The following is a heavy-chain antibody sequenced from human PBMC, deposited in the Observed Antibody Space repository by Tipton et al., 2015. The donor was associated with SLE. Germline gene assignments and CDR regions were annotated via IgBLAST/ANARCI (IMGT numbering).Heavy chain of an antibody. V-gene: IGHV3-23*01. CDR1: GFTFSDYY. D-gene: IGHD6-6*01. CDR3: ARDLSPARGDNWFDP. Sequence: SLRLSCAASGFTFSDYYMSWIRQAPGEGLEWVSAISGSGGSTYYADSVKGRFTISRDNSKNTLYLQVNSLRAEDTAVYYCARDLSPARGDNWFDPWGQGTLVTVSS. CDR2: ISGSGGST. J-gene: IGHJ5*02.